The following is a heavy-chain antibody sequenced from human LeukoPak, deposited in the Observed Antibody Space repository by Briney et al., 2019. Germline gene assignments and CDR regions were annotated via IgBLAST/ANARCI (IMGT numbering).Heavy chain of an antibody. CDR3: AKGPYTLIVVVPAAIDY. CDR1: GFTFSSYG. D-gene: IGHD2-2*01. CDR2: IWYDGSNK. V-gene: IGHV3-33*06. Sequence: QSGGSLRLSCAASGFTFSSYGMHWVRQAPGKGLEWVAVIWYDGSNKYYADSVKGRFTISRDNSKNTLYLQMNSLRAEDTAVYYCAKGPYTLIVVVPAAIDYWGQGTLVTVSS. J-gene: IGHJ4*02.